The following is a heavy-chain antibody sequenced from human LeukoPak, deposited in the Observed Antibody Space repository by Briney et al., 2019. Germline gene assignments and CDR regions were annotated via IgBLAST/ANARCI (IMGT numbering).Heavy chain of an antibody. CDR1: GFTFGSYD. D-gene: IGHD5-24*01. J-gene: IGHJ4*02. CDR2: ISGGGEST. Sequence: GGSLRLSCAASGFTFGSYDMSWVRHAPGRGLEWVSHISGGGESTVYADAVKGRFTIGRDNAKNSLYLEMNSLRVEDTGVYYCARRSGRRYEYWGQGVLVTVSP. CDR3: ARRSGRRYEY. V-gene: IGHV3-48*03.